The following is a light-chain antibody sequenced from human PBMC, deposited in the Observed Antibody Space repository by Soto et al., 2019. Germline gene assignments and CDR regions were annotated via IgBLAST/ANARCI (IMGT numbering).Light chain of an antibody. CDR2: EVS. Sequence: QSVLTQPPSASGSPGQSVTISCTGTSSDVGGYNYVAWYQQHPGKAPKVMIYEVSRRPSGVPDRFSGSKSGNTASLTVSGLQAEDEADYYCSSYAGSNNPYVFGTGTKVTVL. J-gene: IGLJ1*01. CDR1: SSDVGGYNY. CDR3: SSYAGSNNPYV. V-gene: IGLV2-8*01.